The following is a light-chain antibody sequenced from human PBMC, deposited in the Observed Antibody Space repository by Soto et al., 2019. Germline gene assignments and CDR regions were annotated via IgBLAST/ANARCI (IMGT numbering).Light chain of an antibody. CDR3: CSYAGSRTLYV. Sequence: QSALTQPASVSGSPGQSITISCTGTSSDVGSYNLVSWYQQHPGKAPKLIIYEGTKRPSGVSNRFSGSKSGNTASLTISGLQAEDEADYSCCSYAGSRTLYVFGTVTKVTDL. CDR1: SSDVGSYNL. V-gene: IGLV2-23*01. CDR2: EGT. J-gene: IGLJ1*01.